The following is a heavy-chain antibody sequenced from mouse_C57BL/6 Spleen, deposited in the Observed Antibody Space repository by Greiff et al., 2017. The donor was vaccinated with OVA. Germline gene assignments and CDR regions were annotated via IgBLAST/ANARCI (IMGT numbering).Heavy chain of an antibody. V-gene: IGHV14-1*01. Sequence: VQLKESGAELVRPGASVKLSCTASGFNIKDYYMHWVKQRPEQGLEWIGRIDPEDGDTEYAPKFQGKATMTADTSSNTAYLQLSSLTSEDTAVYYCTTDYYGSSSRYFDVWGTGTTVTVSS. CDR3: TTDYYGSSSRYFDV. CDR1: GFNIKDYY. J-gene: IGHJ1*03. CDR2: IDPEDGDT. D-gene: IGHD1-1*01.